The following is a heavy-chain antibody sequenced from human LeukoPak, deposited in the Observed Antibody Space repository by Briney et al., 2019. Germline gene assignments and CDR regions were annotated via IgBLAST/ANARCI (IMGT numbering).Heavy chain of an antibody. CDR1: GGSFSGYY. D-gene: IGHD2-2*01. J-gene: IGHJ5*02. V-gene: IGHV4-34*09. CDR3: ARVPEGYCSSTSCWNWFDP. CDR2: IYYSGST. Sequence: SETLSLTCAVYGGSFSGYYWSWIRQPPGKGLEWIGYIYYSGSTYYNPSLKSRVTISVDTSKNQFSLKLSSVTAADTAVYYCARVPEGYCSSTSCWNWFDPWGQGTLVTVSS.